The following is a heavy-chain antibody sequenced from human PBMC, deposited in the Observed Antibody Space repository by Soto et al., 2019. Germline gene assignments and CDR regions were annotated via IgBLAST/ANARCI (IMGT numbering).Heavy chain of an antibody. J-gene: IGHJ6*02. D-gene: IGHD6-13*01. V-gene: IGHV4-34*01. CDR2: INHSGST. Sequence: SETHSHTSTVYGGSFIGYYWSWIRQPPGKGLEWIGEINHSGSTNYNPSLKSRVTISVDTSKNQFSLKLSSVTAADTAVYYCATNSWYFYYGMDVWGQGTTVTVSS. CDR1: GGSFIGYY. CDR3: ATNSWYFYYGMDV.